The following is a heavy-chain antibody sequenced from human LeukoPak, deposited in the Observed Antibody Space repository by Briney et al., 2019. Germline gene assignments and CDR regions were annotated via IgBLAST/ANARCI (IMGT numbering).Heavy chain of an antibody. CDR1: GFTFSSYS. D-gene: IGHD3-9*01. Sequence: GRSLRLSCAASGFTFSSYSMNWVRQAPGKGLEWVSSISSSSSYIYYADSVKGRFTISRDNAKNSLYLQMNSLRAEDTAVYYCARDYDILTGHLYYGMDVWGQGTTVTVSS. CDR3: ARDYDILTGHLYYGMDV. CDR2: ISSSSSYI. J-gene: IGHJ6*02. V-gene: IGHV3-21*01.